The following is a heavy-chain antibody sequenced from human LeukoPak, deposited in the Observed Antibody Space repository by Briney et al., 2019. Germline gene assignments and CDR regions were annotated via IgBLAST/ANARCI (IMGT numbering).Heavy chain of an antibody. V-gene: IGHV3-30*18. Sequence: SGGSLRLSCVASGFTFSAYVMQWVRPAPGKGLEWVAVISNDGDNKYYSNSVKGRFTISRDSSKNTLYLQMNSLRPEDTAVYSCAKDLTTLFLASDVWGLGTMVTVSS. CDR1: GFTFSAYV. D-gene: IGHD4-11*01. CDR3: AKDLTTLFLASDV. CDR2: ISNDGDNK. J-gene: IGHJ3*01.